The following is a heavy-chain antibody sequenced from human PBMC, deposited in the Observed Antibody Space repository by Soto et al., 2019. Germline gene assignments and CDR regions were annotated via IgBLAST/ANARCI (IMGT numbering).Heavy chain of an antibody. CDR2: INHSGST. CDR1: GGSFSGYY. V-gene: IGHV4-34*01. D-gene: IGHD3-10*01. J-gene: IGHJ4*02. Sequence: QVQLQQWGAGLLKPSETLSLTCAVYGGSFSGYYWTWIRQPPGTGLEWIGEINHSGSTNCNPSLRRRDTISVDTSKNPCSLQRTSVSAADTAVYYGARDKITRLFDYWGQGTLVTVSS. CDR3: ARDKITRLFDY.